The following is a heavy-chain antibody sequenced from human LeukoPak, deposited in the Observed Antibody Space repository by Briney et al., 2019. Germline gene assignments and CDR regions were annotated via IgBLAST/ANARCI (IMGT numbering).Heavy chain of an antibody. Sequence: GGSLRLFCSASGFHFSSYAMHWVRQAPGKGLEYVSAIRCNGGRIFYANSVKGSFTISRDISEHQLYLQMGNLRADDMAVYYCARDQHDYGGNSSIYWGQGTRVTVPS. CDR1: GFHFSSYA. CDR3: ARDQHDYGGNSSIY. V-gene: IGHV3-64*01. D-gene: IGHD4-23*01. J-gene: IGHJ4*02. CDR2: IRCNGGRI.